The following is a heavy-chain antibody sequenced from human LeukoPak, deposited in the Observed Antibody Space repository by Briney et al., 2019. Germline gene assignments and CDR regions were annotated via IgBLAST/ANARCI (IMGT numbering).Heavy chain of an antibody. CDR3: ARYYYDSSGYYYAVDY. CDR2: IYYSGST. CDR1: GGSISSYY. J-gene: IGHJ4*02. Sequence: SETLSLTCTVSGGSISSYYWSWIRQPPGKGLEWIGYIYYSGSTNYNPSLRSRVTISVDTSKNQFSLKLSSVTAADTAVYYCARYYYDSSGYYYAVDYWGQGTLVTVSS. V-gene: IGHV4-59*01. D-gene: IGHD3-22*01.